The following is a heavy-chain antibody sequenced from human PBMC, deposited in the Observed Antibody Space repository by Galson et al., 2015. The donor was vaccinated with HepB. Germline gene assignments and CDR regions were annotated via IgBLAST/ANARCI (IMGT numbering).Heavy chain of an antibody. Sequence: SLRLSCAASGFTFRSYGMHWVRQVPGKGLEWVAIIWYDGSNEYYADSVKGRFTISRDNSKNTLYLQMTNLRADDTAVYYCARDQAATTFDYWGQGTLVTVSS. V-gene: IGHV3-33*01. J-gene: IGHJ4*02. CDR2: IWYDGSNE. D-gene: IGHD4-17*01. CDR1: GFTFRSYG. CDR3: ARDQAATTFDY.